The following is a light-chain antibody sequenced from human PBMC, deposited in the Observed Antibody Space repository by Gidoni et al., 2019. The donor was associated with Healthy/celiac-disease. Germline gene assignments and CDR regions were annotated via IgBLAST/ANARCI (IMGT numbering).Light chain of an antibody. CDR2: GAS. CDR1: QSVSSSY. Sequence: EIVLTPSPGTLSLSPGERATLSCRASQSVSSSYLAWYQQQPGQAPRLLMYGASSRATGIPDRFSGSGSGTDFTLTISRLEPEDFAVYYCQQYGSSPLTFGGGTKVEIK. J-gene: IGKJ4*01. V-gene: IGKV3-20*01. CDR3: QQYGSSPLT.